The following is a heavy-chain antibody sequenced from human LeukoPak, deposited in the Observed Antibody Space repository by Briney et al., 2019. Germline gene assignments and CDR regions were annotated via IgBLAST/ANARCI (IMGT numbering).Heavy chain of an antibody. CDR1: GGSISSGGYS. Sequence: PSETLPLTCAVSGGSISSGGYSWSWIRQPPGKGLEWIGYIYHSGSTYYNPSLKSRVTISVDRSKNQFSLKLSSVTAADTAVYYCARTTYYDSSGDPNWFDPWGQGTLVTVSS. CDR3: ARTTYYDSSGDPNWFDP. D-gene: IGHD3-22*01. J-gene: IGHJ5*02. V-gene: IGHV4-30-2*01. CDR2: IYHSGST.